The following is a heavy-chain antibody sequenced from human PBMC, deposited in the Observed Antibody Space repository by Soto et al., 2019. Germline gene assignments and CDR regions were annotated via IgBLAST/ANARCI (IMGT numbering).Heavy chain of an antibody. D-gene: IGHD3-3*01. CDR3: TKRRNVLRFLEWSSGMEV. Sequence: GGSLRLSCAASGFTFSNYGMHWVRQAPGKGLEWVAFISDGGSNKYYADSMKGRFTMSRDNSKSTLYLQMNSLRVEDTAVYYCTKRRNVLRFLEWSSGMEVWGQGTTVTVSS. CDR1: GFTFSNYG. J-gene: IGHJ6*02. CDR2: ISDGGSNK. V-gene: IGHV3-30*18.